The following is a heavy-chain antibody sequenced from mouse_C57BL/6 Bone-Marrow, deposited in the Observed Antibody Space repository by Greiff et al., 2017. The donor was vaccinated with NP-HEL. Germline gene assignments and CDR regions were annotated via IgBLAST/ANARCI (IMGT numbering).Heavy chain of an antibody. CDR2: IYPRSGNT. J-gene: IGHJ3*01. V-gene: IGHV1-81*01. Sequence: VKLQESGAELARPGASVKLSCKASGYTFTSYGISWVKQRTGQGLEWIGEIYPRSGNTYYNEKFKGKATLTADKSSSTAYMELRSLTSEDSAVYFCARGGLAGGFAYWGQGTLVTVSA. D-gene: IGHD3-1*01. CDR1: GYTFTSYG. CDR3: ARGGLAGGFAY.